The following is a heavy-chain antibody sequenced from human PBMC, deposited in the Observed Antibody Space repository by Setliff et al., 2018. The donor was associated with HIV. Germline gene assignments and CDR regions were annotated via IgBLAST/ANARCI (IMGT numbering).Heavy chain of an antibody. J-gene: IGHJ6*03. CDR2: ISNSGSTI. D-gene: IGHD4-4*01. V-gene: IGHV3-11*04. CDR1: GFTFGDYY. CDR3: AKESGLYSNYKYYYYMDV. Sequence: GGSLRLSCAASGFTFGDYYMTWIRQAPGKGLEWISYISNSGSTIYYADSVKGRFTISRDNSKNTLYLQMNSLRAEDTAVYYCAKESGLYSNYKYYYYMDVWGKGTTVTVSS.